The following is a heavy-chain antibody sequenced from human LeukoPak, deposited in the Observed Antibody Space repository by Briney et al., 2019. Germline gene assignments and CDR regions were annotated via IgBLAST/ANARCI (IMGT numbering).Heavy chain of an antibody. CDR2: IWYDGSNK. CDR1: GFTFSSYG. V-gene: IGHV3-33*01. Sequence: TGGSLRLSCAASGFTFSSYGMHWVRQAPGKGLEWVAVIWYDGSNKYYADSVKGRFTISRDNSKNTLYLQMNSLRAEDTAVYYCARDKKQWLVLWETLDYWGQGTLVTVSS. D-gene: IGHD6-19*01. CDR3: ARDKKQWLVLWETLDY. J-gene: IGHJ4*02.